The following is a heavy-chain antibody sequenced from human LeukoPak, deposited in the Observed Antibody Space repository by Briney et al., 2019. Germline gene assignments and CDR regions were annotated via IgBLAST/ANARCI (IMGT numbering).Heavy chain of an antibody. D-gene: IGHD3-22*01. V-gene: IGHV4-59*03. J-gene: IGHJ4*02. CDR1: DGSISGYY. CDR3: ATYYSDSSAYVHYLDS. CDR2: VHYSGST. Sequence: SETLSLTCTVSDGSISGYYWSWIRQPPEKGLEWIGYVHYSGSTNYNPSLKSRVIISVDTSKNQFSLKLSSVTAADTAVYYCATYYSDSSAYVHYLDSWGQGTLVTVSS.